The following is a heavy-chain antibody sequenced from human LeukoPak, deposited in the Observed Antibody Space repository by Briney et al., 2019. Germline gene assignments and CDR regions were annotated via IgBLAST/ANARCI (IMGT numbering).Heavy chain of an antibody. V-gene: IGHV3-48*03. CDR2: ISSSGSTI. Sequence: GGSLRLSCAASGFTFGSYEMNWVRQAPGKGLEWVSYISSSGSTIYYADSVKGRFTISRDNAKNSLYLQMNSLRAEDTAVYYCARDRARSGMDVWGQGTTVTVSS. J-gene: IGHJ6*02. CDR3: ARDRARSGMDV. CDR1: GFTFGSYE.